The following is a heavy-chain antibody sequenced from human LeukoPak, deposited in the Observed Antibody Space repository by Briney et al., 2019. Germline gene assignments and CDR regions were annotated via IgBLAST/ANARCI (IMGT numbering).Heavy chain of an antibody. V-gene: IGHV3-30*04. CDR1: GGTFSSYA. J-gene: IGHJ6*02. CDR3: ARGGGLDV. D-gene: IGHD3-16*01. Sequence: SCKASGGTFSSYAMHWVRQAPGKGLEWVAVISYDGSNKYYADSVKGRFTISRDHSKNTLYLQMSNLRAEDTAVYFCARGGGLDVWGQGATVTVSS. CDR2: ISYDGSNK.